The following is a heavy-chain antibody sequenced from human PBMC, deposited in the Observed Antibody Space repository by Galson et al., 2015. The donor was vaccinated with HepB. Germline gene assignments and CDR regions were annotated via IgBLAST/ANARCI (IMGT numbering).Heavy chain of an antibody. CDR1: GFTFSSYS. Sequence: SLRLSCAASGFTFSSYSMNWVRQAPGKGLEWVSYISSSSSTIYYADSVKGRFTISRDNAKNSLYLQMNSLRAEDTAVYYCARYQLWFGELRPAGGMDVWGQGTTVTVSS. CDR2: ISSSSSTI. J-gene: IGHJ6*02. CDR3: ARYQLWFGELRPAGGMDV. D-gene: IGHD3-10*01. V-gene: IGHV3-48*04.